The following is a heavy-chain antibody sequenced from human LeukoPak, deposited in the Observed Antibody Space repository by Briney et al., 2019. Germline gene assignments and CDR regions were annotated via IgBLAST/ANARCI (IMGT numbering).Heavy chain of an antibody. CDR3: ARVGITRSTDDFDF. V-gene: IGHV3-23*01. D-gene: IGHD3-3*01. Sequence: PGGSLRLSCVASGFAFGNFGMTWVRQIPGKGPEYVASIGDSGAFIFYAASVRGRFSLSRDNSKNIVFLHMNSQTAEDTGLYGCARVGITRSTDDFDFWGQGTMLVVSS. CDR2: IGDSGAFI. J-gene: IGHJ3*01. CDR1: GFAFGNFG.